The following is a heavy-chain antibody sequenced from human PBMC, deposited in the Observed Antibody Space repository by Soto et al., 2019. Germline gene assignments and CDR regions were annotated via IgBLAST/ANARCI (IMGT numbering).Heavy chain of an antibody. D-gene: IGHD2-8*01. J-gene: IGHJ6*02. V-gene: IGHV5-10-1*01. CDR2: IDPSDSYT. CDR3: ARILGYCTNGVCPYYYGMDV. Sequence: GEALKISCXGSGYSFTSYWISWVRQMPGKGQVGMGRIDPSDSYTNYSPSFQGHVTISADKSISTAYLQWSSLKASDTAMYYCARILGYCTNGVCPYYYGMDVWGQGTTVTVSS. CDR1: GYSFTSYW.